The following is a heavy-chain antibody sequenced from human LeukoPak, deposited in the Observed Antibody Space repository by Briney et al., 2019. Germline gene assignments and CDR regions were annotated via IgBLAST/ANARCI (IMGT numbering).Heavy chain of an antibody. CDR1: GFTFSSYW. J-gene: IGHJ4*02. D-gene: IGHD6-13*01. CDR2: ISGDGGST. V-gene: IGHV3-43*02. CDR3: AKDASSSWPKYYFDY. Sequence: PGGSLRLSCTASGFTFSSYWMHWVRQAPGKGLEWVSLISGDGGSTYYADSVKGRFAISRDNSKNSLDLQMNSLRTEDTALYYCAKDASSSWPKYYFDYWGQGTLVTVSS.